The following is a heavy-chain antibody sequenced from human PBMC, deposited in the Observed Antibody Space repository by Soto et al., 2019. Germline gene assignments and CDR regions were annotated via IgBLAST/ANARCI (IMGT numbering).Heavy chain of an antibody. CDR2: VNSSGST. Sequence: SETLSLTCTVSGASITQYYWNWIRQSPGTGLEWIGSVNSSGSTDYNPSLTSRVTISVDTSKNQFSLKLTSVTAADTAAYYCARDKITGLFDYWGQGTLVTVSS. CDR3: ARDKITGLFDY. CDR1: GASITQYY. J-gene: IGHJ4*02. V-gene: IGHV4-59*12. D-gene: IGHD2-8*02.